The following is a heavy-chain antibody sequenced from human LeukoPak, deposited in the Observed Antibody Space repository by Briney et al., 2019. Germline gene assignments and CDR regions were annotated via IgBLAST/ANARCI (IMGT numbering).Heavy chain of an antibody. D-gene: IGHD6-13*01. CDR1: GYTFTSYD. CDR3: ARRRLAGTSPPHYYYILDV. Sequence: ASVKVSCKASGYTFTSYDINGVRQATGQGLEWMRWIIPNSGNRGSAQNFQGRVTLTRNTSIGTAYMELSSLRSEDTAVHYCARRRLAGTSPPHYYYILDVWGKGNTVTVSS. CDR2: IIPNSGNR. J-gene: IGHJ6*04. V-gene: IGHV1-8*01.